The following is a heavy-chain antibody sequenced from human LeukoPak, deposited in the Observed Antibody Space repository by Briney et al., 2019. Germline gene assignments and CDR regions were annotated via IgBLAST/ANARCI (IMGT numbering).Heavy chain of an antibody. CDR3: AKDPGPHYYDSSGYYYY. V-gene: IGHV3-23*01. J-gene: IGHJ4*02. D-gene: IGHD3-22*01. CDR1: GFTFSSYA. Sequence: GGSLRLSGAASGFTFSSYAMSWVGQAPGKGREWVSAISGSGGSTYYADSVRGRFTISRDNSKNTLYLQMNSLRAEDTAVYYCAKDPGPHYYDSSGYYYYWGQGTLVTVSS. CDR2: ISGSGGST.